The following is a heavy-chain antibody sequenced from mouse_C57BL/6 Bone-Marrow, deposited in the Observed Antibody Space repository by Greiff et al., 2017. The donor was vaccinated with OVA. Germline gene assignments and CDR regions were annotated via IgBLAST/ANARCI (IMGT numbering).Heavy chain of an antibody. J-gene: IGHJ1*03. V-gene: IGHV5-17*01. D-gene: IGHD1-1*01. Sequence: EVKVVESGGGLVKPGGSLKLSCAASGFTFSDYGMHWVRQAPEKGLEWVAYISSGSSTIYYADTVKGRFTISRDNAKNTLFLQMTSLRSEDTAMYYCARRYYGRGYFDVWGTGTTVTVSS. CDR1: GFTFSDYG. CDR2: ISSGSSTI. CDR3: ARRYYGRGYFDV.